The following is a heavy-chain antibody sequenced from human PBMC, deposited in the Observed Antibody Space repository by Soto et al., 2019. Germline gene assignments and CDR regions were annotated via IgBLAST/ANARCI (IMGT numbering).Heavy chain of an antibody. CDR1: GGSFSGYY. D-gene: IGHD6-6*01. V-gene: IGHV4-34*01. CDR3: ARRTGRYRSSDY. CDR2: INHSGST. J-gene: IGHJ4*02. Sequence: SETLSLTCAVYGGSFSGYYWSWIRQPPGKGLEWIGEINHSGSTNYNPSLKSRVTISVDTSKNQLSLKLSSVTAADTAVYYCARRTGRYRSSDYSGQGTLVTVSS.